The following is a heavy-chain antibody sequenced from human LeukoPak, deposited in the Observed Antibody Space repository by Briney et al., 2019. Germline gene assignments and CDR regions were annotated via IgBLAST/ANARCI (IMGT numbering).Heavy chain of an antibody. Sequence: ASVTVSFKVSGYTLTELSMHWVRQAPGKGLEWMGGFDPEDGETIYAQKFQGRVTMTEDTSTDTAYMELSSLRSEDTAVYYCATGNCSGGSCYSVDWFDPWGQGTLVTVSS. CDR3: ATGNCSGGSCYSVDWFDP. J-gene: IGHJ5*02. D-gene: IGHD2-15*01. CDR2: FDPEDGET. V-gene: IGHV1-24*01. CDR1: GYTLTELS.